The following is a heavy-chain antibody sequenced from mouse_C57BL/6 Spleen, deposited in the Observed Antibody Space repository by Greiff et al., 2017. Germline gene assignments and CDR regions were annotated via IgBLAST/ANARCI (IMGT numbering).Heavy chain of an antibody. CDR2: IYPRSGNT. CDR1: GYTFTSYG. J-gene: IGHJ2*01. CDR3: ARLAYYGSSYRYFDD. V-gene: IGHV1-81*01. D-gene: IGHD1-1*01. Sequence: QVQLQQSGAELARPGASVKLSCKASGYTFTSYGISWVKQRTGQGLEWIGEIYPRSGNTYYNEKFKGKATLTADKSSSTAYMELRSLTSEDSAVYFCARLAYYGSSYRYFDDWGQGTTLTVSS.